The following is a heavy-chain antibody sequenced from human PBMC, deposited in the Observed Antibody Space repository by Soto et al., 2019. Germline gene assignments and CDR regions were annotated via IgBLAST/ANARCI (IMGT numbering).Heavy chain of an antibody. V-gene: IGHV3-72*01. J-gene: IGHJ4*02. Sequence: PGGSLRLSCVASGFSFSDHYMNWVRQAPGKGLEWVGRTRKKGNSYTTEYAASVKDRFTISRADTKNSLYRQMNSLKTEATAVYYCARGGATPGHDVEYWGQGTLVTVSS. CDR2: TRKKGNSYTT. CDR1: GFSFSDHY. CDR3: ARGGATPGHDVEY. D-gene: IGHD1-26*01.